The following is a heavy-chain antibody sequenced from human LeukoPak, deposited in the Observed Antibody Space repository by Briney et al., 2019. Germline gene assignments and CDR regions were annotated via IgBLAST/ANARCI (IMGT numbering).Heavy chain of an antibody. CDR3: AKGIDIVVVPAANTFDY. D-gene: IGHD2-2*01. Sequence: GGSLRLSCAASGFTFSSYSMNWVRQAPGKGLEWVSSISSSSSYIYYADSVKGRFTISRDNAKNSLYLQMNSLRAEDTAVYYCAKGIDIVVVPAANTFDYWGQGTLVTVSS. V-gene: IGHV3-21*01. J-gene: IGHJ4*02. CDR1: GFTFSSYS. CDR2: ISSSSSYI.